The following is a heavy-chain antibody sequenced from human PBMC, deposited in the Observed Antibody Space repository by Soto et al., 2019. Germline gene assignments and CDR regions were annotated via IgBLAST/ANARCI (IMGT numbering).Heavy chain of an antibody. CDR1: GFTVSRNY. J-gene: IGHJ4*02. D-gene: IGHD2-21*02. V-gene: IGHV3-53*01. Sequence: GGSLRRSCAPSGFTVSRNYMSWVREAPGKGLVWVSVISTGGGTYYADSVKGQFTISRDNSKNTLYLPLTGLRAEDTAVYYRAKDPGILVVAGRFDYLGQGTLVTVSS. CDR2: ISTGGGT. CDR3: AKDPGILVVAGRFDY.